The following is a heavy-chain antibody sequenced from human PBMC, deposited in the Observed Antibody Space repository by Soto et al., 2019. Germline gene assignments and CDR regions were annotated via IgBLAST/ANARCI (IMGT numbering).Heavy chain of an antibody. CDR2: IFSGGNT. V-gene: IGHV3-53*01. D-gene: IGHD3-3*01. CDR1: GFTVSSNY. J-gene: IGHJ4*02. Sequence: GGSLRLSCAASGFTVSSNYMSWVRQAPGKGLEWVSIIFSGGNTYYADSVKGRVTISRDNSRNTVYLQMSKLRAEDTAVYFCAHQASGYYFPFDHWGQGTLVTVSS. CDR3: AHQASGYYFPFDH.